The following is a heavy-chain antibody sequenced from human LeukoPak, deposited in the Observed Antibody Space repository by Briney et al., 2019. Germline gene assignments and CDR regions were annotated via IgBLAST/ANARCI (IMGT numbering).Heavy chain of an antibody. CDR3: ARDGDYVRWFDP. J-gene: IGHJ5*02. CDR1: GGSFSGYY. Sequence: PSETLSLTCAVYGGSFSGYYWSWIRQPPGKGLEWIGEINHSGSTNYSPSLKSRVTISVDTSKNQFSLKLSSVTAADTAVYYCARDGDYVRWFDPWGQGTLVTVSS. V-gene: IGHV4-34*01. D-gene: IGHD4-17*01. CDR2: INHSGST.